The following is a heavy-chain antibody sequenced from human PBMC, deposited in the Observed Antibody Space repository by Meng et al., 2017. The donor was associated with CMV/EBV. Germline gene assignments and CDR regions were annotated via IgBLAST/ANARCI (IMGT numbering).Heavy chain of an antibody. CDR3: ARDRPDYYYDCSGYYSN. Sequence: GGSLRLSCAASGFTFSSYWMHWVRQAPGKGLVWVSRINSDGSSTSYADSVKGRFTISRDNAKNTLYLQMNSLRAEDTAVYYCARDRPDYYYDCSGYYSNWGQGTLVTVSS. CDR1: GFTFSSYW. D-gene: IGHD3-22*01. CDR2: INSDGSST. V-gene: IGHV3-74*01. J-gene: IGHJ4*02.